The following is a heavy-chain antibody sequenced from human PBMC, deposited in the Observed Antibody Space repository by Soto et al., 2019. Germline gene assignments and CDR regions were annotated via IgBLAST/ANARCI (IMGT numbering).Heavy chain of an antibody. D-gene: IGHD2-2*01. Sequence: GAPVKVSCKASGGTFSSYAISWVRQAPGQGLEWMGGIIPIFGTANYAQKFQGRVTITADKSTSTAYMELSSLRSEDTAVYYCAGGPKIVVVPAAMVGGYYYYYGMDVWGQGPAVTLSS. CDR3: AGGPKIVVVPAAMVGGYYYYYGMDV. CDR1: GGTFSSYA. V-gene: IGHV1-69*06. CDR2: IIPIFGTA. J-gene: IGHJ6*02.